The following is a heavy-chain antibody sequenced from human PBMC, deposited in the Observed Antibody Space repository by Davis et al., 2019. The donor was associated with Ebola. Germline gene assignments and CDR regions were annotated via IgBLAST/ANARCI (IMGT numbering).Heavy chain of an antibody. CDR2: ISYDGSNK. CDR3: AKGGIWDY. D-gene: IGHD3-16*01. V-gene: IGHV3-30*18. Sequence: GESLKISCAASGFTFSYYGMNWVRQAPGKGLEWVAVISYDGSNKYYADSVKGRFTISRDNSKNTLYLQMNSLRAEDTAVYYCAKGGIWDYWGQGTLVTVSS. CDR1: GFTFSYYG. J-gene: IGHJ4*02.